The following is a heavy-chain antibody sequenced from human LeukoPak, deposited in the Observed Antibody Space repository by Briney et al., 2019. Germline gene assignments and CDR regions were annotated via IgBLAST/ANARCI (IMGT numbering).Heavy chain of an antibody. CDR2: TYYRSKWYN. Sequence: SQTLSLTCDISGDSVSSNSAAWNWIRQSPSRGLEWQGRTYYRSKWYNDYAVSVKSRITINPDTSKNQFSLQLNSVTPEDTAVYYCARGSNSGYDYPFDYWGQGTLVTVSS. J-gene: IGHJ4*02. CDR1: GDSVSSNSAA. CDR3: ARGSNSGYDYPFDY. D-gene: IGHD5-12*01. V-gene: IGHV6-1*01.